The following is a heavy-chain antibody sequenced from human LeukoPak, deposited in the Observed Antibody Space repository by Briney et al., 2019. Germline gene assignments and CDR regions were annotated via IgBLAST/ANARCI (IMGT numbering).Heavy chain of an antibody. Sequence: PGGSLRLSCAASGFTFSSYWMSWVRQAPGKGLEWVANIKKDGSEKYYVDSVKGRFTISRDNAKTSLYLQMNSLRAEDTAVYYCAKSFGPVIAAAGTGADWGQGTLVTVSS. D-gene: IGHD6-13*01. V-gene: IGHV3-7*01. CDR2: IKKDGSEK. CDR3: AKSFGPVIAAAGTGAD. J-gene: IGHJ4*02. CDR1: GFTFSSYW.